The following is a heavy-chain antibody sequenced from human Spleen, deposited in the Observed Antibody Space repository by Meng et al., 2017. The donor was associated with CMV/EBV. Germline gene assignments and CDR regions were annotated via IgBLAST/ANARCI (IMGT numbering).Heavy chain of an antibody. CDR1: GGSFSGYY. V-gene: IGHV4-34*01. J-gene: IGHJ4*02. D-gene: IGHD3-22*01. Sequence: SETLSLTCAVYGGSFSGYYWSWIRQPPGKGLEWIGEINHSGSTNYNPSLKSRVTISVDTSKNQFSLKLSSVTAADTAVYYCAKGLVDSSGWGIDQWGQGTLVTVSS. CDR2: INHSGST. CDR3: AKGLVDSSGWGIDQ.